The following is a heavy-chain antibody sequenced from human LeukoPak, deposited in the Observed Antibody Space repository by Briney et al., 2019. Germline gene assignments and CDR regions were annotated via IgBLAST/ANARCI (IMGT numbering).Heavy chain of an antibody. CDR1: GFTFSSYA. V-gene: IGHV3-30-3*01. CDR2: ISYDGSNK. J-gene: IGHJ5*02. Sequence: GGSLRLSCAASGFTFSSYAMHWVRQAPGKGLEWVAVISYDGSNKYYADSVKGRFTISRDNSKNTLYLQMNSLRAEDTAVYYCARDGSSGWYWFDPWGQGTLVTVSS. CDR3: ARDGSSGWYWFDP. D-gene: IGHD6-19*01.